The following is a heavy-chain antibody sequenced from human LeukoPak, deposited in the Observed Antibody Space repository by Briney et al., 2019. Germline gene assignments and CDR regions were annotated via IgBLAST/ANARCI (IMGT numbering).Heavy chain of an antibody. CDR3: ARDDFLYYDILTGYRNGFDY. V-gene: IGHV3-21*01. D-gene: IGHD3-9*01. J-gene: IGHJ4*02. CDR2: FTAYSGASI. CDR1: GFTFSSYN. Sequence: RAGGSLRLSCTASGFTFSSYNMNWVRQAPGKGLEWVSSFTAYSGASIYYADSVRGRFTISRDNAKNSLYLQMNSLRAEDTAVYYCARDDFLYYDILTGYRNGFDYWGQGTLVTVSS.